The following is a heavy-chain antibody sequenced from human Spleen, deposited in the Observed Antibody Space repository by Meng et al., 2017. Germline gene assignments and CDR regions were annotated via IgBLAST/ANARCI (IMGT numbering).Heavy chain of an antibody. CDR3: ARRPTGIDY. V-gene: IGHV4-34*02. D-gene: IGHD2-8*02. CDR1: GGSLSGAY. CDR2: IIHGGSP. J-gene: IGHJ4*02. Sequence: QVQLQESGPGLVKPSGPLSLTCAVNGGSLSGAYWNWIRQPPGKGLEWIGEIIHGGSPSYNPSLGSRVTISIDTSKNQLSLMLSSVTAADTAVYYCARRPTGIDYWGQGTLVTVSS.